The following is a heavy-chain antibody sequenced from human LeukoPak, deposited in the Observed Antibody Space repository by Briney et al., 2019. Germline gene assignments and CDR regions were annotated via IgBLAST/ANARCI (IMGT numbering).Heavy chain of an antibody. Sequence: SETLSLTCTVSGGSISSYYWSWIRQPPGKGLEWIGYISYSGSTNYNPSLKSRVTMSVDTSKNQFSLKLSSVTAADTAVYYCAGCRGGGWQNYFDTWGQGTLVTVSS. CDR1: GGSISSYY. D-gene: IGHD2-15*01. V-gene: IGHV4-59*08. J-gene: IGHJ5*02. CDR2: ISYSGST. CDR3: AGCRGGGWQNYFDT.